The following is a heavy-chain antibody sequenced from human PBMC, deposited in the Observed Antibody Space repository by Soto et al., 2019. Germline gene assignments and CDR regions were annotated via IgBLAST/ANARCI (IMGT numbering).Heavy chain of an antibody. D-gene: IGHD1-26*01. J-gene: IGHJ3*02. V-gene: IGHV4-59*01. CDR1: GGSMSRYC. CDR2: IYYSGTT. CDR3: AGGRGGTYDAFDI. Sequence: SETLSLTCSVSGGSMSRYCWSCIRQPHGKGLEWSGYIYYSGTTNYNPSLKSRVTTSLDTSKNQFSLKVVSLTAADTAFYYGAGGRGGTYDAFDIWGPGTLVTVSS.